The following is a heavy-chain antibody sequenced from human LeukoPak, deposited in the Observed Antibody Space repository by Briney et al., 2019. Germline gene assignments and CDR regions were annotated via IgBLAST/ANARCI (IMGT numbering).Heavy chain of an antibody. CDR1: GYTFTGYY. CDR3: ASLYDSSGYYDDAFDI. CDR2: INPNSGGT. V-gene: IGHV1-2*06. D-gene: IGHD3-22*01. Sequence: ASVKVSCKASGYTFTGYYMHWVRQAPGQGLEWMGRINPNSGGTNYAQKFQGRVTMTRDTSISTAYMELSRLRSDDTAVYYCASLYDSSGYYDDAFDIWGQGTMVTVSS. J-gene: IGHJ3*02.